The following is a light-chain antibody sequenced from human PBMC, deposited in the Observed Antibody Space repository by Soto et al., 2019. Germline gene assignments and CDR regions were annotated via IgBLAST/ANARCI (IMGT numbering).Light chain of an antibody. CDR3: QQYNSYWGT. Sequence: DIQMTQSPSTLSASLGDRFTITCRASQNIGSWLAWYHQKPGKAPKLLIYDASSLESGVPSRFSGSGSGTEFTLTISSLQPDDFATYYCQQYNSYWGTFGQGTKVDI. J-gene: IGKJ1*01. CDR1: QNIGSW. V-gene: IGKV1-5*01. CDR2: DAS.